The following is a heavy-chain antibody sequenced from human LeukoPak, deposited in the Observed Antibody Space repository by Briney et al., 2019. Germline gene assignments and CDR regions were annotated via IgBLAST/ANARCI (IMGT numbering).Heavy chain of an antibody. Sequence: SETLSLTCTVSGGSISSSSYHWGWIRQPPGKGLEWIGTIYSSGSSYYNPSLKSRLTISVDTSRNQFSLKLGSVTASDTAVYYCATRYGSGTYPRYYFDSWGQGTLVAVSS. CDR2: IYSSGSS. D-gene: IGHD3-10*01. CDR3: ATRYGSGTYPRYYFDS. J-gene: IGHJ4*02. CDR1: GGSISSSSYH. V-gene: IGHV4-39*01.